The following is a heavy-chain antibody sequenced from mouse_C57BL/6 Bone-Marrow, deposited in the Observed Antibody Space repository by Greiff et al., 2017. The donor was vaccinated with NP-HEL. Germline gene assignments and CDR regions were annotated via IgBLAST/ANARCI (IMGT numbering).Heavy chain of an antibody. CDR2: INYDGSST. Sequence: EVQVVESEGGLVQPGSSMKLSCTASGFTFSDYYMAWVRQVPEKGLEWVANINYDGSSTYYLDSLKSRFIISRDNAKNILYLQMSSLKSEDTATYYCARYDYDVNYFDDWGQGTTLTVSS. CDR3: ARYDYDVNYFDD. J-gene: IGHJ2*01. CDR1: GFTFSDYY. D-gene: IGHD2-4*01. V-gene: IGHV5-16*01.